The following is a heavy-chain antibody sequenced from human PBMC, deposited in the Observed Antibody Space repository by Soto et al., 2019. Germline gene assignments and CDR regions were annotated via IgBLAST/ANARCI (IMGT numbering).Heavy chain of an antibody. CDR3: ARGNRAFTMIVVGYGMDV. CDR1: GGSFSGYY. CDR2: INHSGST. Sequence: SETLSLTCAVYGGSFSGYYWSWIRQPPGKGLEWIGEINHSGSTNYNPSLKSRVTISVDTSKNQFSLKLSSVTAADTAVYYCARGNRAFTMIVVGYGMDVWGQGTTVTVSS. D-gene: IGHD3-22*01. J-gene: IGHJ6*02. V-gene: IGHV4-34*01.